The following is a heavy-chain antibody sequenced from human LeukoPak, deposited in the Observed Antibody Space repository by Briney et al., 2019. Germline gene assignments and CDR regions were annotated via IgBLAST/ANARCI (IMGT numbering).Heavy chain of an antibody. V-gene: IGHV1-46*02. Sequence: GASVKDSCKASGYTFNSYYMHWGRQAPGQGLEWMGIINPSGGSTSYEQKFQGRVTMTRDMFTSTVYMEMSSLRSEDMAVYYCASGGQSWFDPWGQGTLVTVSS. CDR3: ASGGQSWFDP. J-gene: IGHJ5*02. D-gene: IGHD3-16*01. CDR1: GYTFNSYY. CDR2: INPSGGST.